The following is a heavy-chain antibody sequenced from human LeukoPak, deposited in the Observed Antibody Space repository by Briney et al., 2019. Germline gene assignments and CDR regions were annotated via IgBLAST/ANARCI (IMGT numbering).Heavy chain of an antibody. D-gene: IGHD1-1*01. V-gene: IGHV3-23*01. Sequence: GGSLRLSCAASGFTFSSYAMSWVRQAPGKGLEWVSTISNSDYNTYYTDSVKGRFTISRDNSKNTLYLQMNSLTADDTAIYYCAKATGTLGNWGQGTLVTVSS. J-gene: IGHJ4*02. CDR1: GFTFSSYA. CDR3: AKATGTLGN. CDR2: ISNSDYNT.